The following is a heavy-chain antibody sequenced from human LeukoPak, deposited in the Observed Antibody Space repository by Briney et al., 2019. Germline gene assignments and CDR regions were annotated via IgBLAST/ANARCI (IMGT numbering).Heavy chain of an antibody. CDR1: GFTVRTHS. D-gene: IGHD2-21*01. Sequence: VGSLRLSCAAPGFTVRTHSMSWVRQGPGKGLEWVSVIYGGGSTYYADSVNGRFTISRDSSKNTLFLQMNSLRAEDTALYYCASAREYCGGAECYEYFQHWGQGTLVTVSS. J-gene: IGHJ1*01. V-gene: IGHV3-53*01. CDR3: ASAREYCGGAECYEYFQH. CDR2: IYGGGST.